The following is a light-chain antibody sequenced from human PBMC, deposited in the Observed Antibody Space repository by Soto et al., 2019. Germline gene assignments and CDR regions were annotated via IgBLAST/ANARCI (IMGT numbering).Light chain of an antibody. J-gene: IGLJ2*01. V-gene: IGLV2-14*01. CDR2: DVS. Sequence: QSALTQPASVSGFPGQSITISCTGTSSDVGGYHYVSWYQQHPGKAPKLMIYDVSNRPSGISNHFSGSKSGNTASLTISGLQAEDEADYYCSSYTSSGTYVVFGGGTKLTVL. CDR3: SSYTSSGTYVV. CDR1: SSDVGGYHY.